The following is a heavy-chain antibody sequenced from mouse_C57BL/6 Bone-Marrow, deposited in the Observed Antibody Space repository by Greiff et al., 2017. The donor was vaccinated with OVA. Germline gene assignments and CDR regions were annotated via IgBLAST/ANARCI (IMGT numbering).Heavy chain of an antibody. CDR1: GFTFSSYA. V-gene: IGHV5-4*01. D-gene: IGHD4-1*01. Sequence: VQLKESGGGLVKPGGSLKLSCAASGFTFSSYAMSWVRQTPEKRLAWVATISDGGSYTYYPDNVKGRFTISRDNAKNNLYLQMSHLKSEDTAMYYCARELTGTRFDYWGQGTTLTVSS. CDR3: ARELTGTRFDY. CDR2: ISDGGSYT. J-gene: IGHJ2*01.